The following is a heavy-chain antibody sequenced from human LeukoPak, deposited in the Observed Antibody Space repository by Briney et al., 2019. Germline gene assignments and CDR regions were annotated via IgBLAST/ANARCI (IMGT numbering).Heavy chain of an antibody. Sequence: PSQTLSLTCTVSGGSISSGSYYWSWIRQPAGKGLEWIGRIYTSGSTNYNPSLKSRVTISVDTSKNQFSLKLSSVTAADTAVYYCARDPPLWFGDPYGMDVWGQGTTVTVSS. J-gene: IGHJ6*02. D-gene: IGHD3-10*01. CDR2: IYTSGST. CDR3: ARDPPLWFGDPYGMDV. CDR1: GGSISSGSYY. V-gene: IGHV4-61*02.